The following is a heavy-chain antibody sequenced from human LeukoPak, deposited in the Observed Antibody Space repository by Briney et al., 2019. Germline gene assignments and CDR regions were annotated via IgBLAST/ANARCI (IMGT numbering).Heavy chain of an antibody. Sequence: ASVKVSCKASGYTFTGYYMHWVRQAPGQGLEWMGWINPNSGGTSYAQKFQGRVTMTRDTSTSTVYMELSSLRSEDTAVYYCARAMMGYFQHWGQGTLVTVSS. CDR3: ARAMMGYFQH. V-gene: IGHV1-2*02. CDR2: INPNSGGT. CDR1: GYTFTGYY. D-gene: IGHD3-22*01. J-gene: IGHJ1*01.